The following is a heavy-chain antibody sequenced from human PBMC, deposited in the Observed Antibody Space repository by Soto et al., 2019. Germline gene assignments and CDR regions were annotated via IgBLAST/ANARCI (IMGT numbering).Heavy chain of an antibody. CDR1: GDTFKNSV. D-gene: IGHD3-10*01. J-gene: IGHJ6*02. Sequence: QVQLVQSGVEVKKPGSSVRVSCKASGDTFKNSVISWVRQAPGQGLECMGGTIPLFGTTDYAQKFQGRLTITTYESTTTDYMEVSRLTAEATAVYYGVAELDFGKLSVVWGQGTTVIVSS. V-gene: IGHV1-69*01. CDR2: TIPLFGTT. CDR3: VAELDFGKLSVV.